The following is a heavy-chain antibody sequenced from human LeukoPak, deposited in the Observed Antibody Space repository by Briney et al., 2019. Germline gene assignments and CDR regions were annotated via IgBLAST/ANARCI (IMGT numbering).Heavy chain of an antibody. J-gene: IGHJ4*02. CDR1: RFTFCSYW. CDR2: RKRDGSET. V-gene: IGHV3-7*04. CDR3: ASDHRVAGY. D-gene: IGHD6-19*01. Sequence: GGSLRLSSAASRFTFCSYWMSWGSQAPEKGQEWVANRKRDGSETYYVDSVKGRFTISRDNAKKSLYLQMDSLGVEDTAVYYCASDHRVAGYWGQGTLVTVSS.